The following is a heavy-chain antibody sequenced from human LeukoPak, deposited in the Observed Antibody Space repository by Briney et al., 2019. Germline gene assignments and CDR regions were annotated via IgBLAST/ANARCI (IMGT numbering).Heavy chain of an antibody. CDR2: IYSGGST. D-gene: IGHD6-13*01. CDR1: GFTVSSNY. Sequence: SGGSLRLSCAASGFTVSSNYMSWVRQAPGKGLEWVSVIYSGGSTYYADSVKGRFTISRDNSKNTLYLQMNSLRAEDTAVYYCAKDLYRFGAAAFDYWGQGTLVTVSS. J-gene: IGHJ4*02. V-gene: IGHV3-53*01. CDR3: AKDLYRFGAAAFDY.